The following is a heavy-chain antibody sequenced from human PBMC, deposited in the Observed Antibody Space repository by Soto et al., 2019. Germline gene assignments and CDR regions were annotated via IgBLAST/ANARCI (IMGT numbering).Heavy chain of an antibody. Sequence: PGVSLKISCKGSGYSITSYWIGWVRQMPGKGLEWMGIIYPGDSDTRYSPSFQGQVTISADKFISTAYLQWSSLKASDTAMYYCARLSNYGGNSDAFDIWGQGTMVTV. D-gene: IGHD4-17*01. CDR3: ARLSNYGGNSDAFDI. J-gene: IGHJ3*02. V-gene: IGHV5-51*01. CDR2: IYPGDSDT. CDR1: GYSITSYW.